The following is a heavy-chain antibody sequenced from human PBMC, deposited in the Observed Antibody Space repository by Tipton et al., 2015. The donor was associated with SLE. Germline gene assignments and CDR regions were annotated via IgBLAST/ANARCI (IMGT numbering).Heavy chain of an antibody. D-gene: IGHD1-26*01. J-gene: IGHJ5*02. CDR2: IYRTGTT. CDR3: ARGLPATSWFDP. Sequence: TLSLTCIVSDDSVSSAYYWAWIRQPPGKGLQWIACIYRTGTTYVNPSLKSRVSMSVDTSKNQFSLKLSSVTAADTAVYYCARGLPATSWFDPWGQGTLVTVSS. CDR1: DDSVSSAYY. V-gene: IGHV4-38-2*02.